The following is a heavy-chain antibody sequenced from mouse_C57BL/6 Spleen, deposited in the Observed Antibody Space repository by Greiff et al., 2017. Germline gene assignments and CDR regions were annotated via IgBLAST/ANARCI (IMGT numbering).Heavy chain of an antibody. D-gene: IGHD1-1*01. CDR2: ISWDDDK. CDR3: ARRGTTVYAMDY. CDR1: GFSLSTSGMG. J-gene: IGHJ4*01. V-gene: IGHV8-12*01. Sequence: QVTLKVSGPGILQSSQTLSLTCSFSGFSLSTSGMGVSWIRQPSGKGLEWLAHISWDDDKRYHPSLKSRLTSSKDTSRNQVVLKITSVDTAETATYYCARRGTTVYAMDYWGQGTSVTVAS.